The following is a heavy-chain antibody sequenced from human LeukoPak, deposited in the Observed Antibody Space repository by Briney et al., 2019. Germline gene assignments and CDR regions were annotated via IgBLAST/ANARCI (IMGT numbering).Heavy chain of an antibody. D-gene: IGHD3-22*01. Sequence: SETLSLTCTVSGGSISSSSYYWGWIRQPPGKGLEWIGSIYYSGSTYYNPSLKSRVTISVGTSKNRFSLKLSSVTAADTAVYYCARRGDSSALWPFDIWGQGTMVTVSS. CDR1: GGSISSSSYY. CDR2: IYYSGST. V-gene: IGHV4-39*01. CDR3: ARRGDSSALWPFDI. J-gene: IGHJ3*02.